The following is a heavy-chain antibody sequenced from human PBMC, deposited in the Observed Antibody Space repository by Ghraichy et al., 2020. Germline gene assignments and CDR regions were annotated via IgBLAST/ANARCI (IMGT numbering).Heavy chain of an antibody. V-gene: IGHV4-34*01. J-gene: IGHJ4*02. Sequence: LEWIGEINHSGSTNYNPSLKSRVTISVDTSKNQFSLKLSSVTAADTAVYYCARAGRLLGPDYWGQGTLV. D-gene: IGHD2-8*02. CDR3: ARAGRLLGPDY. CDR2: INHSGST.